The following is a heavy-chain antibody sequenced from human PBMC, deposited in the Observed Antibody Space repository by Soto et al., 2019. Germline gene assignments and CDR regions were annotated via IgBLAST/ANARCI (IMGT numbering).Heavy chain of an antibody. CDR1: GFTFSSYG. V-gene: IGHV3-30*18. D-gene: IGHD3-22*01. CDR3: AKLGGRDSSGYLGI. J-gene: IGHJ3*02. Sequence: AGGSLRLSCAASGFTFSSYGMHWVRQAPGKGLEWVAVISYDGSNKYYADSVKGRFTISRDNSKNTLYLQMNSLRAEDTAVYYCAKLGGRDSSGYLGIWGQGTMVTVSS. CDR2: ISYDGSNK.